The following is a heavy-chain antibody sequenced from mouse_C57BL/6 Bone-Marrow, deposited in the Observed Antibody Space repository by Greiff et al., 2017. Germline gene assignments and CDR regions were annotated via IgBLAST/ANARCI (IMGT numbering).Heavy chain of an antibody. CDR2: IDPNSGST. CDR3: ARSDDYYGSRADY. Sequence: QVQLQQPGAELVKPGASVKLSCKASGYTFTSYWMHWVKQRPGQGLEWIGMIDPNSGSTNYNEKFKSKATLTVDKSSSPAYMQRSSLTSEDSAVYYCARSDDYYGSRADYWGQGTTLTVSS. CDR1: GYTFTSYW. D-gene: IGHD1-1*01. V-gene: IGHV1-64*01. J-gene: IGHJ2*01.